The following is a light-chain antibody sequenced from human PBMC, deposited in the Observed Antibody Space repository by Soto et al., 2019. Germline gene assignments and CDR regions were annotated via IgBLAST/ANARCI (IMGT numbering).Light chain of an antibody. Sequence: EIVMTQSPATLSVSPGERATLSCRASQSISNSLAWYQQKPGQAPRLLIYEASNRATGIPARFSGSGSGTDFTITISSLEPEDFAVYYCKQRGEWPQGATFGQGTDWRL. V-gene: IGKV3-11*01. CDR3: KQRGEWPQGAT. CDR2: EAS. CDR1: QSISNS. J-gene: IGKJ5*01.